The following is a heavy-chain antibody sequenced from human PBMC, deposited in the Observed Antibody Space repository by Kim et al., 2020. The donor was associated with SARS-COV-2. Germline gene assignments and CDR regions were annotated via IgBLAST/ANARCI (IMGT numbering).Heavy chain of an antibody. J-gene: IGHJ6*01. V-gene: IGHV4-39*01. CDR2: AYYSGNT. CDR3: ASHPRYSSGGSVVFYY. Sequence: SETLSLTCTVSGGSLSSCSYYWGWIRQPPGKGLEWIGTAYYSGNTYYNPSLQSRVTISVDTSKNQLSLKPGSVTAADTAVYYCASHPRYSSGGSVVFYY. CDR1: GGSLSSCSYY. D-gene: IGHD6-19*01.